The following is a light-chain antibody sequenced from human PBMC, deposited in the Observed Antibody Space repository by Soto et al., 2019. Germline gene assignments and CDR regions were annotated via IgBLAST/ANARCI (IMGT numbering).Light chain of an antibody. CDR1: QSISSW. V-gene: IGKV1-5*01. CDR3: QQYNSYSGT. Sequence: DIQMTQSPSTLSASVGDRVTITCRASQSISSWLAWYQQKPGKAPKLLIYDASSLESGVPSRFSGSGSGTEFTLTISNLQPDDFATYYCQQYNSYSGTFGQGTKVDI. CDR2: DAS. J-gene: IGKJ1*01.